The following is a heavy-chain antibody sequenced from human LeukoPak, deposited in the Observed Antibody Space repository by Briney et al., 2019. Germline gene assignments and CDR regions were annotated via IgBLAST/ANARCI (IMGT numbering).Heavy chain of an antibody. D-gene: IGHD3-10*01. J-gene: IGHJ4*02. V-gene: IGHV3-23*01. CDR3: ARDASYGSGSYGY. Sequence: GGSLRLSCAASGFTFSSDGMSWVRQAPGKGLEWVSAISGSGGSTYYADSVKGRFTISRDNSKNTLYLQMNSLRAEDTAVYYCARDASYGSGSYGYWGQGTLVTVSS. CDR1: GFTFSSDG. CDR2: ISGSGGST.